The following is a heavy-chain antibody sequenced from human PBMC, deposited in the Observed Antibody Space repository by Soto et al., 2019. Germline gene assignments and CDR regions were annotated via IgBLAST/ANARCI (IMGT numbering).Heavy chain of an antibody. Sequence: QVQLVESGGGVVQPGRSLRLSCAASGFTFSSYGMHWVRQAPGKGLEWVAVISYDGSNKYYADSVKGRFTIYRDNSKNTLYLELNSLRAEDTAVYYCAKDMTYSSSWPPVYDAFDIWGQGTMVTVSS. V-gene: IGHV3-30*18. CDR2: ISYDGSNK. CDR1: GFTFSSYG. D-gene: IGHD6-13*01. J-gene: IGHJ3*02. CDR3: AKDMTYSSSWPPVYDAFDI.